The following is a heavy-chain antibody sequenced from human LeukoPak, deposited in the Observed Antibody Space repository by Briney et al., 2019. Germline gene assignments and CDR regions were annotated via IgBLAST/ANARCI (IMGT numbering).Heavy chain of an antibody. Sequence: SSETLSLTCTVSDASFSSYYWSWIRQPPGKGLEWIGYIYYSGSTNYNPSLKSRVTISVDTSKNQFSLKLSSVTAADTAVYYCARVYSSGWKGAFDIWGQGTMVTVSS. CDR1: DASFSSYY. D-gene: IGHD6-19*01. J-gene: IGHJ3*02. CDR3: ARVYSSGWKGAFDI. CDR2: IYYSGST. V-gene: IGHV4-59*01.